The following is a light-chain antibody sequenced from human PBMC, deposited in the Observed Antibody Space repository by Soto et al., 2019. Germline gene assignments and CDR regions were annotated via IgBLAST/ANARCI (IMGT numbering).Light chain of an antibody. V-gene: IGLV4-69*01. J-gene: IGLJ2*01. CDR3: QTWGSGIVV. CDR2: LHSDGSH. Sequence: QPVLTQSPSASASLGASVKLTCTLSSGHSNYAIAWHQQQSEKGPRYLMKLHSDGSHSKGDGIPDRFSGSSSGAERYLTISSLQSEDEADYYRQTWGSGIVVFGGGTKLTVL. CDR1: SGHSNYA.